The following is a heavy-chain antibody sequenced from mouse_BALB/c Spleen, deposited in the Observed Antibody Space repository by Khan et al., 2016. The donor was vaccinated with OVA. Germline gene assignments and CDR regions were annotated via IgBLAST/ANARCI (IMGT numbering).Heavy chain of an antibody. Sequence: EVMLVESGPGLVKPSQSLSLTCTVTGYSITSGYGWNWIRQFPGNKLEWMGYISYSGSTNYNSSLKSRISITRDPSKNQFFLQLNSVTTEDTATYYCARTARIKYWGQGTTLTVSS. CDR1: GYSITSGYG. J-gene: IGHJ2*01. D-gene: IGHD1-2*01. V-gene: IGHV3-2*02. CDR2: ISYSGST. CDR3: ARTARIKY.